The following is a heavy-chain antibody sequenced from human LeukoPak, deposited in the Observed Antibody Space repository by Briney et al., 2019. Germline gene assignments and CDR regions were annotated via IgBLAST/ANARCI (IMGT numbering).Heavy chain of an antibody. D-gene: IGHD1-26*01. CDR2: ISYSGST. CDR1: GGSISSSNYY. CDR3: ASKQWVYYYMDV. J-gene: IGHJ6*03. V-gene: IGHV4-39*01. Sequence: SETLSLTCTVSGGSISSSNYYWGWIRQPPGKGLEWIGSISYSGSTYYNPSLESRVTIFVDTPKNQFSLKLSSVTAADTAIYYCASKQWVYYYMDVWGKGTTVTVSS.